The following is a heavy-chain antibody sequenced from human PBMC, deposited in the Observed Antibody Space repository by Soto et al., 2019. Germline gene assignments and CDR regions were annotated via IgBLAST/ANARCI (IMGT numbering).Heavy chain of an antibody. CDR3: ARGPWYYDILTGYSPSRFGS. D-gene: IGHD3-9*01. Sequence: SETLSLTCTVSGGSISGFYWSWIRQSPGKEPEWIGYVHHSGTTNYNPSLKSRVTISVDTSKNQFSLKLSSVTAADTAVYYCARGPWYYDILTGYSPSRFGSWGQGTLVTVSS. CDR1: GGSISGFY. CDR2: VHHSGTT. J-gene: IGHJ4*02. V-gene: IGHV4-59*01.